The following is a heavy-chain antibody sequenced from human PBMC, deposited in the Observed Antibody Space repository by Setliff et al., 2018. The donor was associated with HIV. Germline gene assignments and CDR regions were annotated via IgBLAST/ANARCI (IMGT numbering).Heavy chain of an antibody. Sequence: GASVKVSCKASGYTFTSYGMNWVRQAPGQGLEWMGWINPNSGGTNYAQKFQGWVTMTRDTSISTAYMELSRLRSDDTAVYYCARDWVVVVPAATTHYYYGMDVWGQGTTVTVSS. CDR2: INPNSGGT. CDR3: ARDWVVVVPAATTHYYYGMDV. D-gene: IGHD2-2*01. CDR1: GYTFTSYG. J-gene: IGHJ6*02. V-gene: IGHV1-2*04.